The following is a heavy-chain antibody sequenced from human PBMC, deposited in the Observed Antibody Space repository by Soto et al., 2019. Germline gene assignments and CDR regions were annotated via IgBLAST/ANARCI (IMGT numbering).Heavy chain of an antibody. D-gene: IGHD3-16*01. CDR1: RDTFNKYA. CDR3: ARGETYLGV. V-gene: IGHV1-69*01. J-gene: IGHJ6*02. CDR2: IIPIFSSR. Sequence: QVQLVQYGAEVKKPGSSVKVSCKTSRDTFNKYAFNWVRQAPGQGLEWMGWIIPIFSSRNYAEKFQGRVTITADDSTSTAYMELRRLRFEDTAVYYCARGETYLGVWGQGTTVTVSS.